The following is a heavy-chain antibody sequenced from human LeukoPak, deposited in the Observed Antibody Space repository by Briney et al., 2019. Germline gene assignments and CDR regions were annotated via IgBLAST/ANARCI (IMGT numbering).Heavy chain of an antibody. Sequence: SETLSLTCTVSGGSISSGGYYWSWIRQPPGKGLEWIGYIYLSGSTYYNPSLKSRVTISVDRSKNQFSLKLSSVTAADTAVYYCARDQGPYCSSTSCYKVFPPGFDYWGQGTLVTVSS. V-gene: IGHV4-30-2*01. D-gene: IGHD2-2*02. CDR3: ARDQGPYCSSTSCYKVFPPGFDY. CDR2: IYLSGST. CDR1: GGSISSGGYY. J-gene: IGHJ4*02.